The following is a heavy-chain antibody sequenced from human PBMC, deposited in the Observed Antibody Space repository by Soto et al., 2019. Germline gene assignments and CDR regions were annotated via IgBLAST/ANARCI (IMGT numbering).Heavy chain of an antibody. Sequence: SVKVSCKASGGTFSNYVINWVRPAPGQGLEWMGGIIPIFGTANYAQKFQGRVTSTADNSTSTAHMEVSSLRSEDTAVYYCAGVVSVEKTKYYSDNWGQGTLVTVSS. CDR3: AGVVSVEKTKYYSDN. CDR2: IIPIFGTA. D-gene: IGHD3-16*02. CDR1: GGTFSNYV. V-gene: IGHV1-69*06. J-gene: IGHJ4*02.